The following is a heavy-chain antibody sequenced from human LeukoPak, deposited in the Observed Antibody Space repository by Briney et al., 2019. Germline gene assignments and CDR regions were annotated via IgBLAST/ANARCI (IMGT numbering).Heavy chain of an antibody. CDR2: IYSGGST. Sequence: GGSLRLSCAASGFTVSSNYMSWVRQAPGKGLEWVSVIYSGGSTYYADSVKGRFTISRDNSMNTLYLQMNSLRAEDTAVYYCASRASSGWQPQDYGMDVWGQGTTVTVSS. V-gene: IGHV3-53*01. CDR3: ASRASSGWQPQDYGMDV. CDR1: GFTVSSNY. J-gene: IGHJ6*02. D-gene: IGHD6-19*01.